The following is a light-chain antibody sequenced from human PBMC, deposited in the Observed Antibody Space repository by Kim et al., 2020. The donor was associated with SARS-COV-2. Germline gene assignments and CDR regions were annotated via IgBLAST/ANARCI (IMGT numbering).Light chain of an antibody. CDR3: QSFDTTNPVV. J-gene: IGLJ2*01. V-gene: IGLV6-57*03. CDR1: RGSIGSNH. Sequence: KTVTISCTRSRGSIGSNHVQWYQQRPGSAPTTVIYEHYQRPSGVPDRFSGSIDSSSNSASLTVSGLKTEDEADYYCQSFDTTNPVVFGGGTQLTVL. CDR2: EHY.